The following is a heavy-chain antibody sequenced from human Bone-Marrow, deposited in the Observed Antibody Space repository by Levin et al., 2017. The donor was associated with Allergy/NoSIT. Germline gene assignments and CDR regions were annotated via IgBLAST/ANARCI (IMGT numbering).Heavy chain of an antibody. Sequence: LSLTCAASGFPFSDSWMNWVRPAPGKGLEWVATIKKDGSEKQYMDSAEGRFTISRDNAKNSLYLQMNSLRAEDTAVYYCVRNMGWYRGDYWGPGTLVTVSS. CDR2: IKKDGSEK. D-gene: IGHD6-19*01. CDR3: VRNMGWYRGDY. CDR1: GFPFSDSW. V-gene: IGHV3-7*01. J-gene: IGHJ4*02.